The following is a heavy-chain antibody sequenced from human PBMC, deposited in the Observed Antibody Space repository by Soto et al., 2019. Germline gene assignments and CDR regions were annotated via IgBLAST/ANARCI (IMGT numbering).Heavy chain of an antibody. CDR3: ARLMTKAYYYYCGMDV. D-gene: IGHD3-16*01. CDR2: IYPGDSDT. J-gene: IGHJ6*02. Sequence: GESLKISCKGSGYSFISYWIGWVRQMPGKGLEWMGIIYPGDSDTRYSPSFQGQVTISADKSISTAYLQWSSLKASDTAMYYCARLMTKAYYYYCGMDVWGQGTTVTVSS. V-gene: IGHV5-51*01. CDR1: GYSFISYW.